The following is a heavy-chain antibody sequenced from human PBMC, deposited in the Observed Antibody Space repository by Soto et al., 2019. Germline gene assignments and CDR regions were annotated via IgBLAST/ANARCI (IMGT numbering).Heavy chain of an antibody. CDR3: ARVLWFGELWGDY. CDR1: GGSISSSSYY. J-gene: IGHJ4*02. CDR2: IYYSGST. D-gene: IGHD3-10*01. V-gene: IGHV4-39*01. Sequence: QLQLQESGPGLVKPSETLSLTCTVSGGSISSSSYYWGWIRQPPGKGLEWIGSIYYSGSTYYNPSLKSRVTISVDTSKNQFSLKLSSVTAADTAVYYCARVLWFGELWGDYWGQGTLVTVSS.